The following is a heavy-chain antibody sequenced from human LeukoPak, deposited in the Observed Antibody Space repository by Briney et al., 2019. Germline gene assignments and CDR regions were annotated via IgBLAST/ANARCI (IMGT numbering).Heavy chain of an antibody. D-gene: IGHD6-19*01. J-gene: IGHJ4*02. CDR1: GFTFSSYV. Sequence: GGSLRLSCATSGFTFSSYVMSWVRQAPGKGLEWVSAISGGGDSTYYADSVKGRFTISRDISTNTLYLQMNSLRGDATAVYYCAKGCGSGRPYYFGGWGQGTLVTASS. CDR2: ISGGGDST. V-gene: IGHV3-23*01. CDR3: AKGCGSGRPYYFGG.